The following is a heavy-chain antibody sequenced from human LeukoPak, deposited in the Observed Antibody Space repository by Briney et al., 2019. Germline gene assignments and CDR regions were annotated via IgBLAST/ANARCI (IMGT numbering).Heavy chain of an antibody. D-gene: IGHD5-12*01. CDR2: VSGNSGST. CDR1: GFTFSSYA. J-gene: IGHJ4*02. CDR3: AKDREYSAYDSDY. Sequence: GGSLRLSCAASGFTFSSYAMNWVRQAPGKGLEWVSTVSGNSGSTYYADSVKGRFTISRDNSKNTLYLQMNNLRAEDTAVYYCAKDREYSAYDSDYWGQGTLVTASS. V-gene: IGHV3-23*01.